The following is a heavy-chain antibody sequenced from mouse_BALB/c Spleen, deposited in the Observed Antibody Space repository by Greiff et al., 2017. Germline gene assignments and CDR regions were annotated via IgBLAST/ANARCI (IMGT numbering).Heavy chain of an antibody. Sequence: EVKLVESGGGLVQPGGSLKLSCAASGFTFSSYGMSWVRQTPDKRLELVATINSNGGSTYYPDSVKGRFTISRDNAKNTLYLQMSSLKSEDTAMYYCARYDYGGFAYWGQGTLVTVSA. CDR1: GFTFSSYG. CDR3: ARYDYGGFAY. D-gene: IGHD2-4*01. J-gene: IGHJ3*01. CDR2: INSNGGST. V-gene: IGHV5-6-3*01.